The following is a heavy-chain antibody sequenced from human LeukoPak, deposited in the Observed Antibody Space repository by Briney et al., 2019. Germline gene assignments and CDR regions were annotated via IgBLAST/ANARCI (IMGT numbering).Heavy chain of an antibody. CDR3: AKGHLGSGYLYYFDN. D-gene: IGHD3-3*01. J-gene: IGHJ4*02. CDR1: GFTFSNYG. CDR2: ISGNGGTT. Sequence: PGGSLRLSCAASGFTFSNYGMSWVRQAPGKGLEWVSVISGNGGTTFYIDSVKGRFTISRDNSKNTLSLQMNSLRAEDTAVYYCAKGHLGSGYLYYFDNWGQGTLVTVSS. V-gene: IGHV3-23*01.